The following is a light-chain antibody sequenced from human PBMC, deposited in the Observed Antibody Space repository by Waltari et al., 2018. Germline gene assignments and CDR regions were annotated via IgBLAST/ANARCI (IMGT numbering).Light chain of an antibody. CDR3: AAWDDSLRSRWV. Sequence: QSVLTQPPSASGTPGQRVTISCSGSSSNIGSYYVYWYQHLPGTAPKLLIYRNNQRPSGVPDRFSGSKSGTSASLAISGLRSEDEADYYCAAWDDSLRSRWVFGGGTKLTVL. V-gene: IGLV1-47*01. J-gene: IGLJ3*02. CDR1: SSNIGSYY. CDR2: RNN.